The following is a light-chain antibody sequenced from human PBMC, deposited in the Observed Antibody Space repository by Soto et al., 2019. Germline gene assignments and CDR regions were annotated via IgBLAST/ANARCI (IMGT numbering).Light chain of an antibody. Sequence: DIVLTQTPGTLSLSPGERATLSCRASQRVGSNYLAWSQQKPGQPPRLLIHGASSRASGIPDRFSGSGSGTDFTLTISRLQPAYVAVYYCQQYASTRWTFVQGTKVEIK. J-gene: IGKJ1*01. CDR2: GAS. V-gene: IGKV3-20*01. CDR1: QRVGSNY. CDR3: QQYASTRWT.